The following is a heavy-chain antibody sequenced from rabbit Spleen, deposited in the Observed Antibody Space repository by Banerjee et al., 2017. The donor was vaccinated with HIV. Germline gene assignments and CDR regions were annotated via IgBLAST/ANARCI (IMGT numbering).Heavy chain of an antibody. V-gene: IGHV1S7*01. CDR1: GFTLSSYY. CDR2: IDPVFGIT. D-gene: IGHD8-1*01. Sequence: QLEESAGGLVQPGGSLKLSCKASGFTLSSYYMNWVRQAPGKGLEWIGYIDPVFGITYYANWVNGRFTISRENTQNTVSLQLNSLTVADTATYFCARDGAGGIYFNLWGQGTLVTVS. J-gene: IGHJ4*01. CDR3: ARDGAGGIYFNL.